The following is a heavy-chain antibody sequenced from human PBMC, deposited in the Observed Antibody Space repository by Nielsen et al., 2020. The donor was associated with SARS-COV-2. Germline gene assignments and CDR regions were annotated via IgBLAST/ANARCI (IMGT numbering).Heavy chain of an antibody. V-gene: IGHV4-30-4*01. CDR2: IYYSGST. CDR3: ARARAYGSGSLEYSP. CDR1: GGSISSGDYY. J-gene: IGHJ5*02. D-gene: IGHD3-10*01. Sequence: SETLSLTRTVSGGSISSGDYYWSWIRQPPGKGLEWIGYIYYSGSTYYNPSLKSRVPISVDTSKNQFSLKLRSVTAADTAVYYCARARAYGSGSLEYSPWGQGTLVTVSS.